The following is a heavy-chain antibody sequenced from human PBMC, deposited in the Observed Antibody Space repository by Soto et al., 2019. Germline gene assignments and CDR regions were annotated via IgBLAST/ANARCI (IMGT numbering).Heavy chain of an antibody. D-gene: IGHD4-17*01. Sequence: EVQLVESGGGLVQPGGSLRLSCAASGFTFSSYDMHWVRQATGKGLEWVSGIGTAGDTYYPGSVKGRFTISRENAKNSLYLQMNSLRAGDTAVYYYARGGLRWSPNYYYGMDVWGQGTTVTVSS. J-gene: IGHJ6*02. CDR2: IGTAGDT. CDR3: ARGGLRWSPNYYYGMDV. CDR1: GFTFSSYD. V-gene: IGHV3-13*04.